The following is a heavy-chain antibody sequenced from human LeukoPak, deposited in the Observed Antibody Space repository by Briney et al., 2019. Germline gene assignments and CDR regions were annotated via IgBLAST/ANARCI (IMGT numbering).Heavy chain of an antibody. J-gene: IGHJ4*02. D-gene: IGHD3-22*01. Sequence: ASVKVSCKASGGTFSSYAISWVRQAPGQGLEWMGGIIPIFGTANYAQKFQGRVTITADESTSTAYMELSSLRSEDTAVYYCASGVYYYDSSGYYDYLDYWGQGTLVTVSS. CDR3: ASGVYYYDSSGYYDYLDY. CDR2: IIPIFGTA. V-gene: IGHV1-69*13. CDR1: GGTFSSYA.